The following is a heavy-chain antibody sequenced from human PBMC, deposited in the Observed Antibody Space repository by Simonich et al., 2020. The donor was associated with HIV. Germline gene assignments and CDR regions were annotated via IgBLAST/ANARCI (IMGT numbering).Heavy chain of an antibody. CDR3: ARGGKHNFWSGHDGFDI. V-gene: IGHV1-18*01. CDR1: GFTFASFD. J-gene: IGHJ3*02. CDR2: INSYNGNT. Sequence: QVQLVQSGAEVKKPGASVKVSCKASGFTFASFDITWVRQAPGQGLEWMGWINSYNGNTNYAQNLQGRVTMTTDTPTSTAYMELRSLRSDDTAVYYCARGGKHNFWSGHDGFDIWGQGTMVTVSS. D-gene: IGHD3-3*01.